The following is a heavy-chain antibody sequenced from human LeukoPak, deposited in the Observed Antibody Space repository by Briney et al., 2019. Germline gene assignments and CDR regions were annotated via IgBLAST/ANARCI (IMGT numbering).Heavy chain of an antibody. CDR3: AKKASSGNFDY. Sequence: GGSLRLSCAASGFTFDDYAMHWVRQAPGKGLEWVSLISWDGGSTYYAGSVKGRFTISRDNSKNSLYLQMNSLRAEDTALYYCAKKASSGNFDYWGQGTLVTVSS. D-gene: IGHD2-15*01. CDR1: GFTFDDYA. J-gene: IGHJ4*02. CDR2: ISWDGGST. V-gene: IGHV3-43D*03.